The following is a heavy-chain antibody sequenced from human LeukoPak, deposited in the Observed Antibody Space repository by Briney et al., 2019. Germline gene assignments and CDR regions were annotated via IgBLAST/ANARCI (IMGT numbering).Heavy chain of an antibody. J-gene: IGHJ5*02. Sequence: PSETLTLTCTASGGTISSYYWSWIRQAPGKGLEWMARIYTSGSNNYNPSLKSRVTMSVDTYRNQFSLKLSSVTAADTAAYYCARYCSSTNCYKGGFEPWGQRGQVTLSS. CDR2: IYTSGSN. V-gene: IGHV4-4*07. D-gene: IGHD2-2*02. CDR1: GGTISSYY. CDR3: ARYCSSTNCYKGGFEP.